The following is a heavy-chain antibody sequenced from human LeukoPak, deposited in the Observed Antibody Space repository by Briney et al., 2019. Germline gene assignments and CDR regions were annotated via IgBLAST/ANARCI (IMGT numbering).Heavy chain of an antibody. CDR2: HSHSGSA. J-gene: IGHJ4*02. CDR3: ARGGDYYDSSGNQAVDY. CDR1: GASINSDTYY. V-gene: IGHV4-39*07. D-gene: IGHD3-22*01. Sequence: SETLSLTCTVSGASINSDTYYWGWIRQPPGKGLEWIGTHSHSGSAYYNPSLRSRITMSLDTSENQLSLKLYSVTAADTAIYYCARGGDYYDSSGNQAVDYWGQGTLVTVSS.